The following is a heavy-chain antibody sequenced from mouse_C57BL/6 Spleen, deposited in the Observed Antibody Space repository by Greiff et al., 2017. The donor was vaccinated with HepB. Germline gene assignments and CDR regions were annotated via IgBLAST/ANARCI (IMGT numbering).Heavy chain of an antibody. J-gene: IGHJ2*01. Sequence: EVKVEESGGGLVQPGGSMKLSCVASGFTFSNYWMNWVRQSPEKGLEWVAQIRLKSDNYATHYAESVKGRFTISRDDSKSSVYLQMNNLRAEDTGIYYCTDYYGRRGDYFDYWGQGTTLTVSS. V-gene: IGHV6-3*01. CDR1: GFTFSNYW. CDR3: TDYYGRRGDYFDY. CDR2: IRLKSDNYAT. D-gene: IGHD1-1*01.